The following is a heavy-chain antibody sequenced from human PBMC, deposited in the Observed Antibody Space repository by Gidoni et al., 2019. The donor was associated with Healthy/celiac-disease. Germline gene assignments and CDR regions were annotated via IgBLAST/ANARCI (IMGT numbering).Heavy chain of an antibody. CDR2: ISSSSSYI. CDR1: GFTFSSYS. Sequence: EVQLVESGGGLVTPGGSLRLSCAASGFTFSSYSMNWVRQAPGKGLEWVSSISSSSSYIYYADSVKGRFTISRDNAKNSLYLQMNSLRAEDTAVYYCARDLSSGYSGYDYFDYWGQGTLVTVSS. J-gene: IGHJ4*02. CDR3: ARDLSSGYSGYDYFDY. V-gene: IGHV3-21*01. D-gene: IGHD5-12*01.